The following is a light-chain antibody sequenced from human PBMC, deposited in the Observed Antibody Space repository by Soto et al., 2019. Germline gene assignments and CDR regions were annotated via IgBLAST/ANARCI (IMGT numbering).Light chain of an antibody. J-gene: IGKJ4*01. Sequence: DIGMTQSPDSLAVSLGERATINCKSSQSVLYSSNNKNYLAWYQKKPGQPPKLLIYWASTRESGVPDRFSASGSGTDFTLTISSLQAEDVAVYYCQQYYSTPFTFGGGTKVEIK. CDR2: WAS. CDR3: QQYYSTPFT. CDR1: QSVLYSSNNKNY. V-gene: IGKV4-1*01.